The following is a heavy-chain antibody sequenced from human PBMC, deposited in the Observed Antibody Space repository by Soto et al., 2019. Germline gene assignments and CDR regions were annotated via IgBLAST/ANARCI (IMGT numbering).Heavy chain of an antibody. CDR2: ISAYNGNT. CDR3: ARFYASGSYPYDY. Sequence: VSCKASGYTFTTYGISWVRQAPGQGLEWMGWISAYNGNTNYAQNLQGRVTMTTDTSTSTAYMELRSLRSDDPAVYYCARFYASGSYPYDYWGQGTLVTVSS. D-gene: IGHD3-10*01. J-gene: IGHJ4*02. V-gene: IGHV1-18*01. CDR1: GYTFTTYG.